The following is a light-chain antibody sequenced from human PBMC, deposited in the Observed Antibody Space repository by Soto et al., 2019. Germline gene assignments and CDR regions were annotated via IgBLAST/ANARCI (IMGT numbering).Light chain of an antibody. CDR2: AAS. V-gene: IGKV1-12*01. Sequence: DIQMTQSPSTLSASVGDRVTISCRASQGITSWLAWYQQKPGKAPKLLIYAASTLQGGVPSRFSGSGSGTDFTLTISSLEPEDFAVYYCQQRNIWPPVTFGQGTRLEIK. J-gene: IGKJ5*01. CDR3: QQRNIWPPVT. CDR1: QGITSW.